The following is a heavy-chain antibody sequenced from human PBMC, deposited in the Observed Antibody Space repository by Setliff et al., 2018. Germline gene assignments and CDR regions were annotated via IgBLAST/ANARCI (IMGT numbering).Heavy chain of an antibody. CDR1: GFIFKNHA. V-gene: IGHV3-23*01. Sequence: PWGSLRPPCEASGFIFKNHALTWVRQVPGKGREWVSAVSGGGDYTYYADSVKGRFTISRDKSRNTLYLQMTGLRTDDTALYYCATLYPWDPDAFDLWGHGTMVTVSS. D-gene: IGHD3-16*01. CDR2: VSGGGDYT. J-gene: IGHJ3*01. CDR3: ATLYPWDPDAFDL.